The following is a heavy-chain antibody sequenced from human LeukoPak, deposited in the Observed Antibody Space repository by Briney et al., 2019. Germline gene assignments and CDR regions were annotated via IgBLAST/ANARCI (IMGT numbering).Heavy chain of an antibody. V-gene: IGHV4-59*01. CDR1: GGSISSYY. Sequence: SETLSLTCTVSGGSISSYYWSWIRQPPGKGLEWIGYIYYSGSTNYNPSLKSRVTISVDTSKNQFSLKLSSVTAADTAVYYCARGRNLEWFDYWGQGTLVTVSS. D-gene: IGHD3-3*01. J-gene: IGHJ5*01. CDR3: ARGRNLEWFDY. CDR2: IYYSGST.